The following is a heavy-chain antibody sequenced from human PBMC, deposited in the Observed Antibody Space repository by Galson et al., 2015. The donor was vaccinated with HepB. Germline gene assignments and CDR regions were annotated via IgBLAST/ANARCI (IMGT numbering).Heavy chain of an antibody. CDR3: AKDMGHGDYGWAFDV. D-gene: IGHD4-17*01. J-gene: IGHJ3*01. V-gene: IGHV3-9*01. CDR1: GFIFDDYT. CDR2: ISWNSGNI. Sequence: SLRLSCAASGFIFDDYTTHWVRQVPGKGLEWVSRISWNSGNIGYADSVKGRFTISRDNAENSLYLQMDSLRAEDTALYYCAKDMGHGDYGWAFDVWGQGTMVIVSS.